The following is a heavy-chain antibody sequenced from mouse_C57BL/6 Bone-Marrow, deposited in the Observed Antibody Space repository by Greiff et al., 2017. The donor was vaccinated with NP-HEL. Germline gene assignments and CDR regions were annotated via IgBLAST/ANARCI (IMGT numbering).Heavy chain of an antibody. Sequence: EVHLVESGGGLVKPGGSLKLSCAASGFTFSSYTMSWVRQTPEKRLEWVATISGGGGNTYYPDSVKGRFTISRDNAKNTLYLQMSSLRSEDTALYYCARRDYDYDGDYFDYWGQGTTLTVSS. J-gene: IGHJ2*01. CDR1: GFTFSSYT. CDR2: ISGGGGNT. CDR3: ARRDYDYDGDYFDY. D-gene: IGHD2-4*01. V-gene: IGHV5-9*01.